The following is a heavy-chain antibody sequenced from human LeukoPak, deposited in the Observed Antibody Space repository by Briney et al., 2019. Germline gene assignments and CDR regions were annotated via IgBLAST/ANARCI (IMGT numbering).Heavy chain of an antibody. CDR1: GGSISSTNYY. CDR2: ISYSGST. CDR3: ARRYNWDDRWD. D-gene: IGHD1-1*01. J-gene: IGHJ4*02. Sequence: SETLSLTCTVSGGSISSTNYYWGWIRQPPGKGLEWTGTISYSGSTYYNPSLKSRVSISVETSKNQFSLRLSSVTAADTAVYYCARRYNWDDRWDWGQGTLVTVSS. V-gene: IGHV4-39*07.